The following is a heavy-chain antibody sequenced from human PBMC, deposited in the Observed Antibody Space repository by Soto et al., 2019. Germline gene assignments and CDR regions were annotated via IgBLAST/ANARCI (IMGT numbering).Heavy chain of an antibody. CDR1: GGSFSGYY. CDR2: INHSGST. J-gene: IGHJ6*03. Sequence: SETLSLTCAVYGGSFSGYYWSWIRQPPGKGLEWIGEINHSGSTNYNPSLKSRVTISVDTSKNQFSLNLSSVTAADTAVYYCARGSGCIYSNRGYYYYMDVWGQGTTVPVSS. V-gene: IGHV4-34*01. CDR3: ARGSGCIYSNRGYYYYMDV. D-gene: IGHD4-4*01.